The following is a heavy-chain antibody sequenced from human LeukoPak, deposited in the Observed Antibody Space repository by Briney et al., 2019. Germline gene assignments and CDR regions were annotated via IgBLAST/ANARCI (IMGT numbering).Heavy chain of an antibody. V-gene: IGHV3-53*01. CDR3: ARVRGVRGALDV. CDR1: GFSVSNNY. J-gene: IGHJ6*02. Sequence: PRGSLRLSCAASGFSVSNNYMSWVRQAPGKGLEWVSVFYSGGSTYFADSVKGRFTISRDNSKNTLDLQMNSLRGEDTAVYYCARVRGVRGALDVWGQGTTVTVSS. CDR2: FYSGGST. D-gene: IGHD3-10*01.